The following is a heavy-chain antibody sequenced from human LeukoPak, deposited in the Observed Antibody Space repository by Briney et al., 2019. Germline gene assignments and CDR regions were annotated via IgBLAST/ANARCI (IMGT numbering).Heavy chain of an antibody. V-gene: IGHV1-69*01. Sequence: SSVKVSCKASGGTFSSYAISWVRQAPGQGLEWMGGIIPIFGTANYAQKFQDRVTNTADESSSTDYIELNSLRSEDTAVYYCAREGGHYPEAYYYYYGMDVWGKGTTVTVSS. CDR1: GGTFSSYA. CDR2: IIPIFGTA. D-gene: IGHD1-26*01. CDR3: AREGGHYPEAYYYYYGMDV. J-gene: IGHJ6*04.